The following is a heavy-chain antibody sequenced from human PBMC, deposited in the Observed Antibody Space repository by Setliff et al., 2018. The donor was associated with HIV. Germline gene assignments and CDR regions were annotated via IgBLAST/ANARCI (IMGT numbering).Heavy chain of an antibody. V-gene: IGHV3-33*06. CDR2: IWNDASKK. CDR3: VKDVVKFWSGSGALDF. CDR1: GFTFNSYG. Sequence: PGGSLRLSCAASGFTFNSYGMHWVRQAPGKGLEWVALIWNDASKKEYADSVKGRFNILRDDSKKTVDLQMNRLRADDTAVYYCVKDVVKFWSGSGALDFWGPGTLVTVSS. J-gene: IGHJ4*02. D-gene: IGHD3-3*01.